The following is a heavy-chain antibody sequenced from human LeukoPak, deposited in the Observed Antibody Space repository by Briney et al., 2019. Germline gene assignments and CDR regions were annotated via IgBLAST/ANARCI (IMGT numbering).Heavy chain of an antibody. V-gene: IGHV3-20*04. D-gene: IGHD6-13*01. CDR3: ARGTLKAAATDFDY. CDR2: INWNGGST. Sequence: GGSLRLSCAASGFTFDDYGMSWVRQAPGKGLEWVSGINWNGGSTGYANSVKGRFTISRDNAKNSLYLQMNSLRAEDTALYYCARGTLKAAATDFDYWGQGTLVTVSS. CDR1: GFTFDDYG. J-gene: IGHJ4*02.